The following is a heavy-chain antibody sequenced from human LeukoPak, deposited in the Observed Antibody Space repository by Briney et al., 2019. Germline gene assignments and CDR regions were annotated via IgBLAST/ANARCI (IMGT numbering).Heavy chain of an antibody. Sequence: SETLSLTCSVSGGSLSSYYWSWIRQPPGKGLEWIGFISYNGTTKYNPSIKSRVTISMDTSKNQFSLKLSFVTAADTAVYYCAREPPRYNVPESDYFDHWGQGTLVTVSS. CDR1: GGSLSSYY. CDR3: AREPPRYNVPESDYFDH. D-gene: IGHD5/OR15-5a*01. V-gene: IGHV4-59*01. J-gene: IGHJ4*02. CDR2: ISYNGTT.